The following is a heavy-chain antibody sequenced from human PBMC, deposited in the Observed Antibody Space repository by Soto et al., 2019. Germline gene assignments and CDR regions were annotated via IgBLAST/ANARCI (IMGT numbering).Heavy chain of an antibody. CDR3: TSDGEGFGLVIYAFDI. CDR1: GFTFGDYA. CDR2: IRSKAYGGTT. Sequence: GGSLRLSCTASGFTFGDYAMSWVRQAPGKGLEWVGFIRSKAYGGTTEYAASVKGRFTISRDDSKSIAYLQMNSLKTEATAVYYCTSDGEGFGLVIYAFDIWGQGTMVTVSS. D-gene: IGHD3-3*01. V-gene: IGHV3-49*04. J-gene: IGHJ3*02.